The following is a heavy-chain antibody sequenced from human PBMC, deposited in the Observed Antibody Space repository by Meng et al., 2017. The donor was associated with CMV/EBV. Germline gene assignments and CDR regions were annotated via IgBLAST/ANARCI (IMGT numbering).Heavy chain of an antibody. V-gene: IGHV3-15*01. Sequence: GGSLRLSCAGSGFIFANAWMTWVRQAPGNGLEWICCIKSINDGKTTDYAAPVKGRFTISRDDSKNTVYLQMNSLKSEDTALYYCTTEGNPSRGYWGQGTLVTVSS. CDR1: GFIFANAW. D-gene: IGHD5-24*01. CDR2: IKSINDGKTT. J-gene: IGHJ4*02. CDR3: TTEGNPSRGY.